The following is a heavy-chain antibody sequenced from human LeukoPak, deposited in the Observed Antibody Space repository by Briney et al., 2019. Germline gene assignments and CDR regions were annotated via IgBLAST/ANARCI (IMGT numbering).Heavy chain of an antibody. Sequence: PSETLSLTCTVSGDSVSSSSYYWGWIRQPPGKGLEWIGSISYRGTNYNNPSLKSRDSKSIDPSKTQFSVKLTSVTAADTAMYYCASLGTLRSWGQGTLVTVSS. J-gene: IGHJ5*02. CDR1: GDSVSSSSYY. CDR3: ASLGTLRS. CDR2: ISYRGTN. V-gene: IGHV4-39*01. D-gene: IGHD7-27*01.